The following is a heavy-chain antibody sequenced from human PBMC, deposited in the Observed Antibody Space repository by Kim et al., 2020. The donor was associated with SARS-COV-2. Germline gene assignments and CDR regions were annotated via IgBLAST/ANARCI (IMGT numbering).Heavy chain of an antibody. V-gene: IGHV3-23*01. J-gene: IGHJ6*02. CDR2: ISGSGGST. CDR3: ARDRHDRNIVVVTAIPDGMDV. Sequence: GGSLRLSCAASGVTFSSYAMSWVRQAPGKGLEWVSAISGSGGSTYYADSVKGRFTISRDNSKNTLYLQMNSLRAEDTAVYYCARDRHDRNIVVVTAIPDGMDVWGQGTTVTVSS. CDR1: GVTFSSYA. D-gene: IGHD2-21*02.